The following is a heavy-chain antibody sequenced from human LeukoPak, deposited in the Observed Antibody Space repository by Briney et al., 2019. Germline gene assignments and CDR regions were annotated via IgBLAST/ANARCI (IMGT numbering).Heavy chain of an antibody. CDR1: GFTFSSYA. CDR3: AKDWGRCSSTSCYNYYYYYGMDV. Sequence: GGSLRLSCAASGFTFSSYAMSWVRQAPGKGLEWVSAISGSGGSTYYADSVKGRFTISRDNSKNTLYLQMNSLRAEDTAVYYCAKDWGRCSSTSCYNYYYYYGMDVWGKGTTVTVSS. V-gene: IGHV3-23*01. D-gene: IGHD2-2*01. CDR2: ISGSGGST. J-gene: IGHJ6*04.